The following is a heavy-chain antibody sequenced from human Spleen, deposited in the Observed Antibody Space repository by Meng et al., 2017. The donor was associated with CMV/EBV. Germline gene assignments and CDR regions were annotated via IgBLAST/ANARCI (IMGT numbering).Heavy chain of an antibody. J-gene: IGHJ4*02. V-gene: IGHV1-69*10. D-gene: IGHD3-3*01. CDR3: ASPHYDYWSGYPPFDD. Sequence: SVKVSCKASGGTFSSYAISWVRQAPGQGLEWMGGIIPILGIANYAQKFQGRVTITADKSTSTVYMELSSLRSEDTAVYYCASPHYDYWSGYPPFDDWGQGTLVTVSS. CDR2: IIPILGIA. CDR1: GGTFSSYA.